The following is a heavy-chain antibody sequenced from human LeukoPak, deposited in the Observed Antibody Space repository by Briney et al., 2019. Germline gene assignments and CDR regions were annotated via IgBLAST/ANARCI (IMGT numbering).Heavy chain of an antibody. V-gene: IGHV3-23*01. D-gene: IGHD1-7*01. CDR3: AMGTKGFDY. J-gene: IGHJ4*02. Sequence: GGSLRLSCAASGFTFSTYAMTWVRQAPGKGLEWVSAISGSGGSTYSADSVKGRFTISRDNSKNTLYLQMNSLRAEDTALYYCAMGTKGFDYWGQGTLVTVSS. CDR1: GFTFSTYA. CDR2: ISGSGGST.